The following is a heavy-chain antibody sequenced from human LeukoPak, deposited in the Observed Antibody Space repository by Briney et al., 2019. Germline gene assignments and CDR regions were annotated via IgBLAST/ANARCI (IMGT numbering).Heavy chain of an antibody. Sequence: SETLSLTCTVSGDSLSSSTYYWGWICQPPGKGLEWIGNIFYSGSTYYNPSLKSGTTYYNPSLKSRVTISVDTSKNQFSLKLSSVTAADTAVYYCARDWELGYWGQGALVTVSS. V-gene: IGHV4-39*02. CDR3: ARDWELGY. D-gene: IGHD1-26*01. CDR1: GDSLSSSTYY. J-gene: IGHJ4*02. CDR2: IFYSGSTYYNPSLKSGTT.